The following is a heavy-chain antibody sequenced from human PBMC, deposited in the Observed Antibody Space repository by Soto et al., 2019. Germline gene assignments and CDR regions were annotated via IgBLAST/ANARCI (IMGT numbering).Heavy chain of an antibody. V-gene: IGHV3-30*18. CDR3: AKDIRYSSGWYDPGLFDY. CDR2: ISYDGSNK. Sequence: GGSLRLSCAASGFTFSSYGMHWVRQAPGKGLEWVAVISYDGSNKYYADSVKGRFTISRDNSKNTLYLQMNSLRAEDTAVYYCAKDIRYSSGWYDPGLFDYWGQGTLVTVSS. CDR1: GFTFSSYG. D-gene: IGHD6-19*01. J-gene: IGHJ4*02.